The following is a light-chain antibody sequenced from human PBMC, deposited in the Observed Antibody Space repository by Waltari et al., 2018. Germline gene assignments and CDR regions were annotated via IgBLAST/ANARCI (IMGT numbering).Light chain of an antibody. Sequence: QLVLTQSPSASASLGASVKLTCTLDSGHSSNIVAGPQQQPEEGPRYLMKINSDGSHSKGDEIPDRFSGSSSGAERYLTISSVQSEDEADYYCQTGGHGTWVFGGGTKLTVL. V-gene: IGLV4-69*01. J-gene: IGLJ3*02. CDR1: SGHSSNI. CDR3: QTGGHGTWV. CDR2: INSDGSH.